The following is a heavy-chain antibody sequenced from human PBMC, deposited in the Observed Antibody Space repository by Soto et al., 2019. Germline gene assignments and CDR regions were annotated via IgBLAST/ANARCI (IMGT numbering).Heavy chain of an antibody. CDR3: AGRFDGTNCLAHFDY. Sequence: QVQLVQSGAEVKKPGSSVKVSCRASGGTFNNYVINWVRQAPGQGLEWMAGIIPIFGTPNYAQKFQGRVTITADKSTSTAYMELYSLTSEDTAVYYCAGRFDGTNCLAHFDYWGQGTLVTVSS. J-gene: IGHJ4*02. CDR2: IIPIFGTP. CDR1: GGTFNNYV. D-gene: IGHD2-2*01. V-gene: IGHV1-69*06.